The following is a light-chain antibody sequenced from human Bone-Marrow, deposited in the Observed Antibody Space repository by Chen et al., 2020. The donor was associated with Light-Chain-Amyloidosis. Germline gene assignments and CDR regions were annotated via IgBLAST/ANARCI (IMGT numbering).Light chain of an antibody. J-gene: IGLJ3*02. CDR3: GTWDSSLNIGV. CDR1: SSNIGNNY. Sequence: QSVLTQPPSVSAAPGQKVTISGSGSSSNIGNNYVSWYQQLPGTGPKLLIYDNEKRPSGIPDRFSGSKSGTSVILGITGLQTGDEADYYCGTWDSSLNIGVFGGGTKLTVL. CDR2: DNE. V-gene: IGLV1-51*01.